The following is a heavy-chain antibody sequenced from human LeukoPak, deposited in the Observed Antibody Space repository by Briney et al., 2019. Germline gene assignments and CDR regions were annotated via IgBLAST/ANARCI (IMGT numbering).Heavy chain of an antibody. CDR3: ADLVYCSSSSCYEPFNQT. CDR2: IIPIFGRA. J-gene: IGHJ4*02. Sequence: ASVKVSCKASGGTFSSLTINWVRQAPGQGLEWMGGIIPIFGRANYAQKFQGGVTITADDSTSTAYMELSSLRSEDTAVYYCADLVYCSSSSCYEPFNQTWGQGTLVTVSP. CDR1: GGTFSSLT. D-gene: IGHD2-2*01. V-gene: IGHV1-69*13.